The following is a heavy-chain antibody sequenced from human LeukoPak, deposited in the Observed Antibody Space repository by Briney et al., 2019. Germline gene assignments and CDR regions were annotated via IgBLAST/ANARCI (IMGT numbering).Heavy chain of an antibody. D-gene: IGHD3-10*01. Sequence: PGGSLRLSCAASGFTFSDYYMSWIRQAPGKGLEWVSYISSSGSTIYYADSAKGRFTISRDNAKNSLYLQMNSLRAEDTAVYYCARDPDYYGSGSYWRYWGQGTLVTVSS. CDR3: ARDPDYYGSGSYWRY. CDR2: ISSSGSTI. CDR1: GFTFSDYY. V-gene: IGHV3-11*01. J-gene: IGHJ4*02.